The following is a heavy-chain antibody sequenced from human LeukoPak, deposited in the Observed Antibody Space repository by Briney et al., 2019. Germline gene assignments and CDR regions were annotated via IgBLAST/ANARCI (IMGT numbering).Heavy chain of an antibody. CDR1: GGSISSYY. Sequence: MTSETLSLTCTVSGGSISSYYWSWIRQPPGKGLEWIGYIYYSGSTNYNPSLKSRVTISVDTSKNQFSLKLSSVTAADTAVYYCARVSGFSLGYFGGYSYGRGPEDAFDIWGQGTMVTVSS. J-gene: IGHJ3*02. CDR3: ARVSGFSLGYFGGYSYGRGPEDAFDI. CDR2: IYYSGST. V-gene: IGHV4-59*01. D-gene: IGHD5-18*01.